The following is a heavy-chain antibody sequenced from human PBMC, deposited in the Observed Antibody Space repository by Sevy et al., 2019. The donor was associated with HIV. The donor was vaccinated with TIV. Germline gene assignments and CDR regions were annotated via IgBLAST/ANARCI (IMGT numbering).Heavy chain of an antibody. CDR2: IWYDGTNK. D-gene: IGHD3-10*01. V-gene: IGHV3-33*01. Sequence: GGSLRLSCEASGFTFSTYGMHWVRQAPGKGLEWVAIIWYDGTNKYYADSVKGRFTISRDNSENTQYLQMNSLRAEDTAVYYCSYGSTFPQFDYWGQGTLVTVSS. CDR3: SYGSTFPQFDY. CDR1: GFTFSTYG. J-gene: IGHJ4*02.